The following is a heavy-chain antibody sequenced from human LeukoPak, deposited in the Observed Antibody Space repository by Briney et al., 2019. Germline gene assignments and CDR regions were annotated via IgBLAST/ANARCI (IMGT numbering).Heavy chain of an antibody. J-gene: IGHJ4*02. D-gene: IGHD1-1*01. CDR2: IDYRGST. Sequence: SESLSLTCTVSGGSISSFFWSWIRQPPGKGLEWLGCIDYRGSTQSKPSLKSRVTISVDTSKQQFSLKLSSVTAADTAVYYCARDLELERNRLNYFESWGQGTLVSLS. CDR1: GGSISSFF. V-gene: IGHV4-59*01. CDR3: ARDLELERNRLNYFES.